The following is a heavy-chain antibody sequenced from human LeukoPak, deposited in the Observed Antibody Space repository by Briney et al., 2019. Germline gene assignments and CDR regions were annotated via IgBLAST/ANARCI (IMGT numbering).Heavy chain of an antibody. Sequence: ASVKVSCKASGYIFTDYDFSWVRQAPGQGLEWMGCTSANNRNTNYAQKLQGRVTMTTDTSTSTAYIELRSLRSDDTAVYYCAADQGKYCSSPSYCAKCYYYYMNVWGKGTTVTVSS. V-gene: IGHV1-18*01. CDR2: TSANNRNT. J-gene: IGHJ6*03. CDR1: GYIFTDYD. D-gene: IGHD2-2*01. CDR3: AADQGKYCSSPSYCAKCYYYYMNV.